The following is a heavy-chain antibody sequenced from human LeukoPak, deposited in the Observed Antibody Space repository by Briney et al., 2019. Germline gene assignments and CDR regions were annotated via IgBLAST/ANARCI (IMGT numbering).Heavy chain of an antibody. CDR1: GFTFSSYA. V-gene: IGHV3-23*01. J-gene: IGHJ4*02. CDR3: AKDTYSSSWYEGDY. CDR2: ISGSGGST. D-gene: IGHD6-13*01. Sequence: GGSLRLSCAASGFTFSSYAMSWVRQAPGKGLEWVSAISGSGGSTYYADSVKGRFTISRDNSKNTLYLQMNSLRAEDTAVYYCAKDTYSSSWYEGDYWGQGTLVTVSS.